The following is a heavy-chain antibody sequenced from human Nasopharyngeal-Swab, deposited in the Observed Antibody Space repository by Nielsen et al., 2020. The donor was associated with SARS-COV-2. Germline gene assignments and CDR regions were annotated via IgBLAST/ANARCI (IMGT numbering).Heavy chain of an antibody. D-gene: IGHD4-17*01. Sequence: SVKVSCKVSGGTFSKYAISWVRQAPGQGLEWMGGIIPIFGTANYAQKFQGRVTITADESTSTAYMELSSLRSEDTAVYYCARVVPDYGDDYYYYGMDVWGQGTTVTVSS. CDR2: IIPIFGTA. J-gene: IGHJ6*02. CDR3: ARVVPDYGDDYYYYGMDV. CDR1: GGTFSKYA. V-gene: IGHV1-69*13.